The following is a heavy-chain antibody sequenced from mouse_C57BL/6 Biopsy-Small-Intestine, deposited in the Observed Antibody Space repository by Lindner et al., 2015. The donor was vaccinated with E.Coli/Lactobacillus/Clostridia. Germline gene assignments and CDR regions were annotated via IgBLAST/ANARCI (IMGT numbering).Heavy chain of an antibody. D-gene: IGHD1-1*02. CDR2: IIPILDIA. CDR3: ARRSPYGNYWYFDL. CDR1: GGTFSSYT. V-gene: IGHV1-74*01. Sequence: SVKVSCKASGGTFSSYTINWVRQAPGQGLEWMGRIIPILDIANYAQKFQGRVTITADKSTSTAYMELSSLRSEDTAVYYCARRSPYGNYWYFDLWGRGTLVTASS. J-gene: IGHJ1*01.